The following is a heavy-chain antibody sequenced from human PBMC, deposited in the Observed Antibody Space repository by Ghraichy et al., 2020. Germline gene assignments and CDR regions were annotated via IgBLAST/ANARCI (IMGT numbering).Heavy chain of an antibody. CDR2: ISVSGGST. D-gene: IGHD2-2*01. Sequence: GESLNISCAASGFTFSSYAMSWVRQAPGKGLEWVSAISVSGGSTYYADSVKGRFTISRDNSKNMLYLQMNSLRAEDTAVYYCAKVIVPDARDAFDLWGQGTMVTVSS. CDR1: GFTFSSYA. J-gene: IGHJ3*01. CDR3: AKVIVPDARDAFDL. V-gene: IGHV3-23*01.